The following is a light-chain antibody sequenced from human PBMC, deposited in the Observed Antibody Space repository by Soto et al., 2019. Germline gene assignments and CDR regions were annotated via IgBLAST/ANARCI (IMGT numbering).Light chain of an antibody. CDR1: QSVSNN. CDR2: GAS. Sequence: EIVMTQSPATLSVSPGERATLSCRASQSVSNNLAWYQQKPGQAPRLLIYGASTRATGIPARFSGSRSGTEFTLTISSLQSEDFAVYYCQQYNNWRGTFGQGTKVEIK. CDR3: QQYNNWRGT. J-gene: IGKJ1*01. V-gene: IGKV3-15*01.